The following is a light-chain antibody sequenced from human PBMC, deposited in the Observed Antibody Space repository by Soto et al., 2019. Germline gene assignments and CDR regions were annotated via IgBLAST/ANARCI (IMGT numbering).Light chain of an antibody. J-gene: IGLJ1*01. V-gene: IGLV2-14*01. CDR2: DVS. Sequence: QSALTQPASVSGSPGQSITISCTGTSSDVGGYNYVSWYQQHPGKAPKVMIYDVSNRPSGVSNRFSGSKSGNTASLTISGLKAEDEPDYYCSSYTSSSFYVFGTGTKVTVL. CDR1: SSDVGGYNY. CDR3: SSYTSSSFYV.